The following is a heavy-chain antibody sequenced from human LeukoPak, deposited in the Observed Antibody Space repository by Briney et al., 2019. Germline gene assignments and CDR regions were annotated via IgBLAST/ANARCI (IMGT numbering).Heavy chain of an antibody. J-gene: IGHJ2*01. V-gene: IGHV4-30-4*08. CDR2: IYYSGST. CDR3: ARGGKAAVRFDL. CDR1: GFTFSSYEMN. D-gene: IGHD2-15*01. Sequence: LRLSCAASGFTFSSYEMNWIRQPPGKGLEWIGYIYYSGSTYYNPSLKSRVTISVDTSKNQFSLKLSSVTAADTAVYYCARGGKAAVRFDLWGRGTLVTVSS.